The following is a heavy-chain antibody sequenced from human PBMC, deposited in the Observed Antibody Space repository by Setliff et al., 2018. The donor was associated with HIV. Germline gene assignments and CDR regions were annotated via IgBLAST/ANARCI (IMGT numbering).Heavy chain of an antibody. CDR2: ISPKYGGT. CDR1: GYSFSDYY. V-gene: IGHV1-2*02. CDR3: ARDRGWFGEPDTVDY. Sequence: ASVKVSCKASGYSFSDYYIRWVRQAPGHGFQWMGWISPKYGGTNYAQNFQGRVTMTRDTSISTAYMELSSLGSDDTAVYYCARDRGWFGEPDTVDYWGQGTLVTVSS. J-gene: IGHJ4*02. D-gene: IGHD3-10*01.